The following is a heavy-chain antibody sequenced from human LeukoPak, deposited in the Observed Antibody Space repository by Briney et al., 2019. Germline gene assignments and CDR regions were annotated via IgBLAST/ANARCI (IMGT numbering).Heavy chain of an antibody. CDR2: ISWNGGFI. J-gene: IGHJ4*02. CDR3: AKSHGAGRYYPLEY. CDR1: GFNFDDYT. Sequence: GGSLRLSCAASGFNFDDYTMHWGRQSPGKGLEGVSGISWNGGFIVYGVSVNGRFTISRDKAKNSLYLQMNSLRAEDTALYYCAKSHGAGRYYPLEYWGQGTLLTVSS. D-gene: IGHD3-10*01. V-gene: IGHV3-9*01.